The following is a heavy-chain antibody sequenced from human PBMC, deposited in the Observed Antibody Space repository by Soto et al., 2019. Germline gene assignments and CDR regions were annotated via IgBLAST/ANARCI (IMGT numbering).Heavy chain of an antibody. CDR1: GFTFSNYA. CDR2: IWYDGTNK. J-gene: IGHJ4*02. CDR3: ATDLAGN. V-gene: IGHV3-33*01. Sequence: QVQLVESGGGVVQPGRSLRLSCAASGFTFSNYAMHWVRQAPGKGLEWVAIIWYDGTNKFYADSVKGRFTISRDNSKNTLYLQMNSLRAEDTTVYYCATDLAGNWGQGTLVTVSS.